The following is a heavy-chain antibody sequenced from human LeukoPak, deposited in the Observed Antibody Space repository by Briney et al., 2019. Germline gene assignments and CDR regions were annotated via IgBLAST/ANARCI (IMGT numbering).Heavy chain of an antibody. Sequence: GASVRVSCKASGYTFNGYYIHWVRQAPGQGLEWMGWVNPNSGGTNYAQQFQGRVTMAGDTSISTAYMELSRLRSDDTAVYYCARGVPYYDSSGYYAYFDYWGQGTVVTVSS. CDR1: GYTFNGYY. CDR3: ARGVPYYDSSGYYAYFDY. J-gene: IGHJ4*02. V-gene: IGHV1-2*02. CDR2: VNPNSGGT. D-gene: IGHD3-22*01.